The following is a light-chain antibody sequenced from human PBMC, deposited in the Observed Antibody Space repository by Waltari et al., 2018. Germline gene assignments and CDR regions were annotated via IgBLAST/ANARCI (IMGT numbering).Light chain of an antibody. CDR1: QSVSSN. V-gene: IGKV3-15*01. CDR2: GAS. CDR3: QQYNNWPPVT. Sequence: CRASQSVSSNLAWYQRKPGQAPRLLIYGASTRATGIPARFSGSGSGTEFTLTISSLQSEDFAVYYCQQYNNWPPVTFGQGTRLEIK. J-gene: IGKJ5*01.